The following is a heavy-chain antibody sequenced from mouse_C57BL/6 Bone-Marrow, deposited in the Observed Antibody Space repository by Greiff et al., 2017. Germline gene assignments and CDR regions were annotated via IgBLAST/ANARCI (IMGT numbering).Heavy chain of an antibody. CDR3: TRCFYYYGSRGFAY. D-gene: IGHD1-1*01. Sequence: EVKLVESGTVLARPGASVKMSCKTSGYTFTSYWMHWVKQRPGQGLEWIGAIYPGNSDTSYNQKFKGKAKLTAVTSASTAYMELSSLTNEDSAVYYCTRCFYYYGSRGFAYWGQGTLVTVSA. V-gene: IGHV1-5*01. CDR2: IYPGNSDT. J-gene: IGHJ3*01. CDR1: GYTFTSYW.